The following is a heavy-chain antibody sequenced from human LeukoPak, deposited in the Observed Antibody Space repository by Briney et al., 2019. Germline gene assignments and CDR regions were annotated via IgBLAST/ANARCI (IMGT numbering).Heavy chain of an antibody. CDR3: AKGRSLLFRTFDY. CDR2: ISSSSSYI. CDR1: GFTFSSYS. J-gene: IGHJ4*02. D-gene: IGHD2-21*02. Sequence: GGSLRLSCAASGFTFSSYSMNWVRQAPGKGLEWVSSISSSSSYIYYADSVKGRFTISRDNSKNTLYLQMNSLRAEDTAVYYCAKGRSLLFRTFDYWGQGTLVTVSS. V-gene: IGHV3-21*04.